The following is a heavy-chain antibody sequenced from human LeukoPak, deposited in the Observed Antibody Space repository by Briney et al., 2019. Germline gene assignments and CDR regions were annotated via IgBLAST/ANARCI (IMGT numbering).Heavy chain of an antibody. CDR2: IYTSGST. CDR3: ARDSVRGVQPENWFDP. Sequence: SETLSLTCTVSGVSISSYYWSWIRQPAGKGLEWIGRIYTSGSTNYNPSLKSRVTMSVDTSKNQFSLKLSSVTAADTAVYYCARDSVRGVQPENWFDPWGQGTLVTVSS. V-gene: IGHV4-4*07. CDR1: GVSISSYY. D-gene: IGHD3-10*01. J-gene: IGHJ5*02.